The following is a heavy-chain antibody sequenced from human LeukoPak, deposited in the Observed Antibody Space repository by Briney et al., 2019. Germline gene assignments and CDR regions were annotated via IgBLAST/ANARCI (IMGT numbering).Heavy chain of an antibody. CDR2: ISGSGDST. CDR3: AKDTCSGGSCYYTTDY. V-gene: IGHV3-23*01. Sequence: GGSLRLSCAASGFTFSSYAMSWVRQAPGKGPEWVSAISGSGDSTYYADSVKGRFTISRDNSKNTLYPQMNSLRAEDTAVYYCAKDTCSGGSCYYTTDYWGQGTLVTVSS. CDR1: GFTFSSYA. J-gene: IGHJ4*02. D-gene: IGHD2-15*01.